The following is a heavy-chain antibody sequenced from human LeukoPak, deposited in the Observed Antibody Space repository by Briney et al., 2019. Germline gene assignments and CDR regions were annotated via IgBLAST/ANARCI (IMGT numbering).Heavy chain of an antibody. Sequence: ASVKVSCKTSGYTFTAFYIHWVRQAPGQGLEWMGWMNPNSGGTKSTQTFQGRVTMTRDTSISTAYMELGRLNSDDTAVYYCARERHYDLDYWGQGALVTVSS. V-gene: IGHV1-2*02. CDR1: GYTFTAFY. J-gene: IGHJ4*02. CDR3: ARERHYDLDY. D-gene: IGHD4-17*01. CDR2: MNPNSGGT.